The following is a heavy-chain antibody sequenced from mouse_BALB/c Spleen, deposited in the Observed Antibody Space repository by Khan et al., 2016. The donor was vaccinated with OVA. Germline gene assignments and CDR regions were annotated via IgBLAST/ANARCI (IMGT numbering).Heavy chain of an antibody. D-gene: IGHD2-4*01. CDR3: ARKKYYDYDPFPY. V-gene: IGHV3-2*02. CDR2: ISYSGNT. Sequence: EVQLVESGPGLVKPSQSLSLTCTVTGYSITSEYTWNWIRQFPGNKLEWMGFISYSGNTRYNPSLKSRIPITRDTSKKQFFLQLNSVTSEDTATSYCARKKYYDYDPFPYWGQGTLVTVSA. CDR1: GYSITSEYT. J-gene: IGHJ3*01.